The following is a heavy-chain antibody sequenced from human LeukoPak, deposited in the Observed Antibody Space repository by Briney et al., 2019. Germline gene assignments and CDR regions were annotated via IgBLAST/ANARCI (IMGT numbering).Heavy chain of an antibody. CDR2: IYSSVST. J-gene: IGHJ4*02. CDR3: AREGAAAGGGSDY. D-gene: IGHD6-13*01. Sequence: PSETLSLTCTVSGGSISSYFWTWIRQPAGKGLEWIARIYSSVSTNYNPSLMRRVALSVDTSKNHFSLNLTSVTAADTAVYYCAREGAAAGGGSDYWGQGTQVTVPS. CDR1: GGSISSYF. V-gene: IGHV4-4*07.